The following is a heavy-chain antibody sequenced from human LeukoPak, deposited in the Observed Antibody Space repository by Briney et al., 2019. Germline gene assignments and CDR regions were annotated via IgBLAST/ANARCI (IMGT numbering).Heavy chain of an antibody. V-gene: IGHV3-53*01. Sequence: VGSLRLSPAASGFTVSTNYMSWVWRRAREGLGWLLVIYTGGTTFYADSVKGRFTISRDNSKNTLYLQMNSLRADDTAVYYCTKLKGWYGEGYCDHWGQGTLVTVSS. CDR1: GFTVSTNY. CDR2: IYTGGTT. CDR3: TKLKGWYGEGYCDH. J-gene: IGHJ4*02. D-gene: IGHD3-10*01.